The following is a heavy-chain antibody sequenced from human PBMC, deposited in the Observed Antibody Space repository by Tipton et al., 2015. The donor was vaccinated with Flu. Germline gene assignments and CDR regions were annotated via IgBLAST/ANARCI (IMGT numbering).Heavy chain of an antibody. CDR2: IHYSGSP. Sequence: TLSLTCTVSGDSMRSDYFWAWIRQAPGKGLEWIGNIHYSGSPHYNPSLKSRVSIIRDKSKNQFSLKLSFVAAADTAVYYCARRDYSNYVSVPKNWFDSWGQGILVTVSS. V-gene: IGHV4-38-2*02. CDR1: GDSMRSDYF. J-gene: IGHJ5*01. D-gene: IGHD4-11*01. CDR3: ARRDYSNYVSVPKNWFDS.